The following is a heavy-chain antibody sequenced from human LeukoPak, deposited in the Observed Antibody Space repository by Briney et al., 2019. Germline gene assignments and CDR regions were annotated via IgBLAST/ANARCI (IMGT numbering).Heavy chain of an antibody. CDR1: GGTFSSYA. D-gene: IGHD6-13*01. V-gene: IGHV1-69*01. Sequence: SVKVSCKASGGTFSSYAISWVRQAPGQGLEWMGGIIPIFGTANYAQKFQGRVTITADESTSTAYMELSSLRSEDTAVYYCARDSFTRTAAAPHPSYYYYMDVWGKGTTVTVSS. J-gene: IGHJ6*03. CDR3: ARDSFTRTAAAPHPSYYYYMDV. CDR2: IIPIFGTA.